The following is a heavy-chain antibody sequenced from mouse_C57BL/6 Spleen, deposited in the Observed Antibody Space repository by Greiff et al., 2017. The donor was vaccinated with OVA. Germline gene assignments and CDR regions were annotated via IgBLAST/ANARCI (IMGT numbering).Heavy chain of an antibody. CDR2: IDPNSGGT. V-gene: IGHV1-72*01. D-gene: IGHD2-3*01. CDR1: GYAFSSSW. J-gene: IGHJ2*01. Sequence: VQLQQSGPELVKPGASVKISCKASGYAFSSSWMNWVKQRPGKGLEWIGRIDPNSGGTKYNEKFKSKATLTVDKPSSTAYMQLSSLTSEDSAVYYCARCYDGYYLDYWGQGTTLTVSS. CDR3: ARCYDGYYLDY.